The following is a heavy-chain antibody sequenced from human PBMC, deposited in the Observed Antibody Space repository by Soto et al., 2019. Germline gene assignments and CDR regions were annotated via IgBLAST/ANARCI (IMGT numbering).Heavy chain of an antibody. V-gene: IGHV3-48*02. CDR1: GFTFSSYS. D-gene: IGHD6-19*01. J-gene: IGHJ4*02. CDR3: ARGDSRGTAPIAY. CDR2: ISSSSSTI. Sequence: GGSLRLSCAASGFTFSSYSMNWVRQAPGNGLEWVSYISSSSSTIYYADSVKGRFTISRDNAKNSLYLQMNSLRDDDTSVYYWARGDSRGTAPIAYWGQGPLVTVSS.